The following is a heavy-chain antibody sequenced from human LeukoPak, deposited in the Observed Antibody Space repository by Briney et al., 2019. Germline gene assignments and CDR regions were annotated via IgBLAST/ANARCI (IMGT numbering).Heavy chain of an antibody. J-gene: IGHJ4*02. CDR3: ATRESLFLEWLPQGD. D-gene: IGHD3-3*01. CDR2: INHSGST. CDR1: GGSFSGYY. Sequence: PSETLSLTCAFYGGSFSGYYWSWIRQPPGKGLEWIGEINHSGSTNYNPSLKSRVTISVDTSKNQFSLKLSSVTAADTAVYYCATRESLFLEWLPQGDWGQGTLVTVSS. V-gene: IGHV4-34*01.